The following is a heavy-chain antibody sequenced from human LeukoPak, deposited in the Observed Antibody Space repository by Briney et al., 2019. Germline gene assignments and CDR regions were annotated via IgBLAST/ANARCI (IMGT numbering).Heavy chain of an antibody. CDR3: AKENLGSVYGDYAY. V-gene: IGHV3-30*04. D-gene: IGHD4-17*01. Sequence: GGSLRLSCAASGFTFGSYAMHWVRQAPGKGLEWVAVISYDGSNKYYADSVKGRFTISRDNSKNTLYLQMNSLRAEDTAVYYCAKENLGSVYGDYAYWGQGTLVTVSS. J-gene: IGHJ4*02. CDR1: GFTFGSYA. CDR2: ISYDGSNK.